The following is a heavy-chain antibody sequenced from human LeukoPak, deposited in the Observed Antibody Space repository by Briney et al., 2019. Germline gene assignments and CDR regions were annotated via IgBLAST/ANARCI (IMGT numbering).Heavy chain of an antibody. J-gene: IGHJ6*02. CDR2: INPSGGGT. CDR3: ARDRPFGVVIGGFDP. D-gene: IGHD3-3*01. V-gene: IGHV1-46*01. Sequence: GASVKVSCKASGYTFTSYQIHWVRQAPGQGLEWMGIINPSGGGTSYAQKFQGRVTMTRDMSTSTVYMELSSLRSEDTAVYYCARDRPFGVVIGGFDPWGQGTTVAVSS. CDR1: GYTFTSYQ.